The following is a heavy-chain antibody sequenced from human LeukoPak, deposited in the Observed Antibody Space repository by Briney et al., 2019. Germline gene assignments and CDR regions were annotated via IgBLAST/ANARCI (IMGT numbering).Heavy chain of an antibody. CDR1: VGTFSSYA. Sequence: ASVNVSFKASVGTFSSYAISWVRQAPGQGLEWMGGIIPIFGTANYAQKFQGRVTITADESTSTAYMELSSLRSEDTAVYYCARGLPYLLEWLLNYWGQGTLVTVSS. CDR3: ARGLPYLLEWLLNY. CDR2: IIPIFGTA. J-gene: IGHJ4*02. V-gene: IGHV1-69*13. D-gene: IGHD3-3*01.